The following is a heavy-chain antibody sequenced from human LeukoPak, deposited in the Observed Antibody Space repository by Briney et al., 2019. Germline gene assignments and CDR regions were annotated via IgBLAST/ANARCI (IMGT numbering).Heavy chain of an antibody. V-gene: IGHV4-34*01. CDR1: GGSFSGYY. D-gene: IGHD3-22*01. CDR2: INHSGST. J-gene: IGHJ3*02. CDR3: ARHYDDSSGYYLEGFDI. Sequence: PSETLSLTCAVYGGSFSGYYWSWIRQPPGKGLEWIGEINHSGSTNYNPSLKSRVTISVDTSKNQFSLKLSSVTAADTAVFYCARHYDDSSGYYLEGFDIWGQGTMVTVSS.